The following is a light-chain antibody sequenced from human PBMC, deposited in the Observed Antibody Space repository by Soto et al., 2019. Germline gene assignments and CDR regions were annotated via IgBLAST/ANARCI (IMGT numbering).Light chain of an antibody. CDR2: DSS. CDR3: QQRADSPIT. V-gene: IGKV3-11*01. CDR1: QNVGNY. Sequence: EIVLTQSPDTLSLFPGERATLSCRASQNVGNYLAWYQEKPGQAPRLLISDSSNRATGIPARFSGSGSGTDFTLTISGLEPDDFALYFCQQRADSPITFGPGTKVDV. J-gene: IGKJ3*01.